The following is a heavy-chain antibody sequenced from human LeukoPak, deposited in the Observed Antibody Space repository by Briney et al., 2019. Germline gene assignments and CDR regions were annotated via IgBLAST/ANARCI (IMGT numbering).Heavy chain of an antibody. D-gene: IGHD4-11*01. J-gene: IGHJ4*02. CDR2: ISYSGNA. CDR1: GASIITTNYY. Sequence: PSETLSLTCTVSGASIITTNYYWGWIRQPPGKGLEWIGCISYSGNAYYNPSLRSRLSISMDASKNQFSLKVRSVTAADTAVYYCARNLGQTWGTVTTDLWYFDHWGQGTLVPVSS. V-gene: IGHV4-39*01. CDR3: ARNLGQTWGTVTTDLWYFDH.